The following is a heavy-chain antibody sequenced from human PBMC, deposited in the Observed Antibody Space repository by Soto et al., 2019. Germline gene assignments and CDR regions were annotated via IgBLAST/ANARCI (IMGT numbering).Heavy chain of an antibody. D-gene: IGHD3-10*01. J-gene: IGHJ6*02. V-gene: IGHV3-66*01. Sequence: EVQLVESGGGLVQPGGSLRLSCAASGFTVSSNSMSWVRQAPGKGLEWVSVIYSGGSTYYADSVKGRFTISRDNSKNTLYLQMNSLRAEDTAVYYCARDRGGYYYYGMDVWGQGTTVTVSS. CDR1: GFTVSSNS. CDR3: ARDRGGYYYYGMDV. CDR2: IYSGGST.